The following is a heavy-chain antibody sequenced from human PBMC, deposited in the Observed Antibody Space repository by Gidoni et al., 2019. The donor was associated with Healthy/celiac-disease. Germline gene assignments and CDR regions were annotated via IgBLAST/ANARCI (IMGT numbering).Heavy chain of an antibody. V-gene: IGHV1-8*01. CDR3: ARGGGYYDSSGYNNWFDP. Sequence: QVQLVQSGAEVKKPGASVKASCKASGYTFTSYDINWVRQATGQGLEWMGWMNPNSGNTGYAQKFQGRVTMTRNTSISTAYMELSSLRSEDTAVYYCARGGGYYDSSGYNNWFDPWGQGTLVTVSS. CDR2: MNPNSGNT. CDR1: GYTFTSYD. D-gene: IGHD3-22*01. J-gene: IGHJ5*02.